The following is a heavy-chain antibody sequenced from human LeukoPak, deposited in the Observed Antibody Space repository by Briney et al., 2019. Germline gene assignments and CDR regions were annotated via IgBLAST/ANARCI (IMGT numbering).Heavy chain of an antibody. D-gene: IGHD2-15*01. V-gene: IGHV1-18*04. CDR1: GYTFTRYG. CDR2: ISTYDGNT. CDR3: ARDLGLRCIGGTCPFDY. Sequence: ASVKVSCKASGYTFTRYGISWVRQAPGQGLECMGWISTYDGNTNYAQNLQGRVTMTRDTSTRTAYMELWSLKSDDTAVYYCARDLGLRCIGGTCPFDYWGQGTLVTVSS. J-gene: IGHJ4*02.